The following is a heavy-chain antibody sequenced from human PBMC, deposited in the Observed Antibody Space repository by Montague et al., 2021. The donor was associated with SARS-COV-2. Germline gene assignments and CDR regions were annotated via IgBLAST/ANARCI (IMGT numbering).Heavy chain of an antibody. CDR1: GFTFSSHA. V-gene: IGHV3-30*04. CDR3: ARGGGYRDAFDI. D-gene: IGHD5-18*01. CDR2: ISYDGLNK. J-gene: IGHJ3*02. Sequence: SLRLSCAASGFTFSSHAMHWVRQAPGKGLEWVAVISYDGLNKYYADSVKGRFTISRDNSKNTLSLQMNSLRTEDTAVYYCARGGGYRDAFDIWGQGTMVTVSS.